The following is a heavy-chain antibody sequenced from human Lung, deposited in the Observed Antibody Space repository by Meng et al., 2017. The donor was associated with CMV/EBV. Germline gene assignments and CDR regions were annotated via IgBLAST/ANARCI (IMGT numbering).Heavy chain of an antibody. Sequence: QITLEGSGPTLVKPTQTLTLTCTFSGFSLSTSEVGVGWIRQPPGKALEWLAVIYWDDDKRYSPSLKSRLTITKDTSKNQVVLTLTNMDPVDTATYYCALFTRSWFDPWGQGTLVTVSS. CDR1: GFSLSTSEVG. CDR2: IYWDDDK. D-gene: IGHD2-2*01. J-gene: IGHJ5*02. V-gene: IGHV2-5*02. CDR3: ALFTRSWFDP.